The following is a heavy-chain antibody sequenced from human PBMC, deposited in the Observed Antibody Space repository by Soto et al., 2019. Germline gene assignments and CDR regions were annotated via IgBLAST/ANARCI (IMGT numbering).Heavy chain of an antibody. CDR1: GGTFSSYT. CDR3: ATPEVPTNMRAFDI. CDR2: IIPILGIA. D-gene: IGHD1-26*01. Sequence: QVQLVQSGAEVKKPGSSVKVSCKASGGTFSSYTISWVRQAPGQGLEWMGRIIPILGIANYAQKFRGRVTITADKSTRTADMELSSLRSEDTAVYYCATPEVPTNMRAFDIWGQGTMVTVSS. J-gene: IGHJ3*02. V-gene: IGHV1-69*02.